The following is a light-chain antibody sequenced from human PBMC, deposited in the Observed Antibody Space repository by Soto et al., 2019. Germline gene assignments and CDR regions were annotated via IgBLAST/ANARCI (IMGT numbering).Light chain of an antibody. J-gene: IGLJ1*01. CDR1: NIGSKR. V-gene: IGLV3-21*02. CDR2: DDS. Sequence: SYELTQSPSVSVAPGQTARITCGGNNIGSKRAYWYQQKPGQAPVLVVYDDSDRPSGIPERFSGSNSGNTATLTISRVEAGDEADYYCQVWDSSSDHPGVFGTGTQLTVL. CDR3: QVWDSSSDHPGV.